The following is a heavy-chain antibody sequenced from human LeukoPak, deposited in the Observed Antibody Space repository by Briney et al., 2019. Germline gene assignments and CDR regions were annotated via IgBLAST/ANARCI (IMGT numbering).Heavy chain of an antibody. D-gene: IGHD4-17*01. J-gene: IGHJ6*03. Sequence: ASVKVSCKASGFTFTSSAMQWVRQARGQRLEWIGWIVVGSGNTNYAQKFQERVTITRDMSTSTAYMELSSLRSEDTAVYYCARGAAVTTFYYYYYMDVWGKGTTVTVSS. V-gene: IGHV1-58*02. CDR2: IVVGSGNT. CDR1: GFTFTSSA. CDR3: ARGAAVTTFYYYYYMDV.